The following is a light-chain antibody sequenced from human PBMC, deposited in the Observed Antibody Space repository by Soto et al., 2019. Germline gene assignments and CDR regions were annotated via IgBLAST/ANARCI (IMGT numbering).Light chain of an antibody. CDR1: QTVSSY. Sequence: TQAPSALSVTPQERARLSCRASQTVSSYLALYQQKPGQAPRLLIYDASNRATGIPARFGGSGSGTDFTLTINSLEPEDFAVYYCQQRNVWPPITVCQGTRLEI. J-gene: IGKJ5*01. CDR2: DAS. V-gene: IGKV3-11*01. CDR3: QQRNVWPPIT.